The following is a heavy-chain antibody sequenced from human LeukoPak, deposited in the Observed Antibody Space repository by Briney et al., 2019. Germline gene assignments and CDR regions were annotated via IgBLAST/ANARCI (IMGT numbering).Heavy chain of an antibody. CDR1: GFTFSSYG. CDR2: IRYVGSNK. Sequence: GGSLRLSCAASGFTFSSYGMHWVRQAPGKGLEWVAFIRYVGSNKYYADSVKGRFTISRDNSKNTLYLQMNSLRAEDTAVYYCAKSWLQYYMDVWGKGTTVTVSS. V-gene: IGHV3-30*02. CDR3: AKSWLQYYMDV. D-gene: IGHD5-24*01. J-gene: IGHJ6*03.